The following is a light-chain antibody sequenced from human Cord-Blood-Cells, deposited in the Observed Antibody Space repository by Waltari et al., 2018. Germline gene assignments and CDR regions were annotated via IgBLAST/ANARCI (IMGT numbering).Light chain of an antibody. V-gene: IGLV2-23*01. J-gene: IGLJ3*02. CDR3: CSYAGSSICV. Sequence: QSALTQPASVSGSPGQSITTSCTGTSSAVGSSYLFSWSQQHPGKAPQRMIYEGSKRPSGVSNRFSGSKSGNTASLTISGLQAEDEADYYCCSYAGSSICVFGGGTKLTVL. CDR1: SSAVGSSYL. CDR2: EGS.